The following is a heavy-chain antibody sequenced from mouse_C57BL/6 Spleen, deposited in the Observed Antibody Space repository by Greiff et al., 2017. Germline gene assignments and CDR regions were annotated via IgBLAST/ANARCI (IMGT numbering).Heavy chain of an antibody. V-gene: IGHV14-1*01. D-gene: IGHD1-1*01. CDR1: GFNIKDYY. CDR3: TTVYYGSSYDGY. J-gene: IGHJ2*01. Sequence: VQLQQSGAELVRPGASVKLSCTASGFNIKDYYMHWVKQRPEQGLEWIGRIDPEDGDTEYAPKFQGKATMTADTSSNTAYLQLSSLTSEDTAVYYCTTVYYGSSYDGYWGQGTTRTVSS. CDR2: IDPEDGDT.